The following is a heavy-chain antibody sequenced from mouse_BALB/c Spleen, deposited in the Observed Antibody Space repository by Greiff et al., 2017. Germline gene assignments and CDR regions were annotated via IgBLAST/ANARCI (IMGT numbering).Heavy chain of an antibody. Sequence: VQLQESGPGLVAPSQSLSITCTVSGFSLTGYGVNWVRQPPGKGLEWLGMIWGDGSTDYNSALKSRLSISKDNSKSQVFLKMNSLQTDDTARYYCARATSYDYYAMDYWGQGTSVTVSS. J-gene: IGHJ4*01. CDR3: ARATSYDYYAMDY. CDR1: GFSLTGYG. CDR2: IWGDGST. V-gene: IGHV2-6-7*01. D-gene: IGHD2-10*02.